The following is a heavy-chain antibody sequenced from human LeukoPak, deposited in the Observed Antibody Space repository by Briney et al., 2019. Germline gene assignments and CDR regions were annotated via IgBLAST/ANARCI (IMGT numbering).Heavy chain of an antibody. CDR3: ARPSFSSSWYRYYYYGMDV. Sequence: SETLSLTCTVSGGSISSYYWSWIRQPPGKGLEWIGYIYYSGSTNYNPSLKSRVTISVDTSKNQFSLKLSSVTAADTAVYYCARPSFSSSWYRYYYYGMDVWGQGTTVTVSS. J-gene: IGHJ6*02. CDR2: IYYSGST. D-gene: IGHD6-13*01. V-gene: IGHV4-59*08. CDR1: GGSISSYY.